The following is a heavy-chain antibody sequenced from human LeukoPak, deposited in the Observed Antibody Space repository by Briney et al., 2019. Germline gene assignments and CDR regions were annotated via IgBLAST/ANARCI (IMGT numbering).Heavy chain of an antibody. CDR2: TYYRSKWYN. V-gene: IGHV6-1*01. CDR1: GDIVSSNSAA. J-gene: IGHJ4*02. D-gene: IGHD6-19*01. CDR3: AREPSSVTGMLFDY. Sequence: SQTLSLTCAISGDIVSSNSAAWNWIRQSPSRGLEWLGRTYYRSKWYNDYAVSVKSRIAINPDTSKNQFSLQLNSATPEDTAVYYCAREPSSVTGMLFDYWGQGTLVTVSS.